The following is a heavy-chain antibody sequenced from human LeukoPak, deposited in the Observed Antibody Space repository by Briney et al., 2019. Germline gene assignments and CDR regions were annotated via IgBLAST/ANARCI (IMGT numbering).Heavy chain of an antibody. Sequence: QPGGSLRLSCAASGFTFSTYTMHWVRQAPGKGLEWVAVISYDGSNKYYADSVKGRFTISRDNSKETLYLQMNSLRAEDTAVYYCATRDDYGDYETPDYWGQGTLVTVSS. CDR1: GFTFSTYT. D-gene: IGHD4-17*01. CDR3: ATRDDYGDYETPDY. V-gene: IGHV3-30-3*01. J-gene: IGHJ4*02. CDR2: ISYDGSNK.